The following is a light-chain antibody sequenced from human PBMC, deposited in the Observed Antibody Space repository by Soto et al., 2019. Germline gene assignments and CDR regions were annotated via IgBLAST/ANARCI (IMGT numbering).Light chain of an antibody. Sequence: QSVLTQPPSASGSPGQSVTISCTGTNTDIGTYNFVSWYQQHPGKAPKLIIYEVTERPSGVPDRFSGSKSGNTASLTVSGLQAGDEADYYCSSYAGKNNLVFGGGTKLTVL. J-gene: IGLJ3*02. CDR3: SSYAGKNNLV. CDR1: NTDIGTYNF. CDR2: EVT. V-gene: IGLV2-8*01.